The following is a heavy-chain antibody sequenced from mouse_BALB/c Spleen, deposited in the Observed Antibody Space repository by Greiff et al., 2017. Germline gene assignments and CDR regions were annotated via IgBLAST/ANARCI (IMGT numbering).Heavy chain of an antibody. Sequence: VQLQQSGPGLVKPSQSLSLTCTVTGYSITSDYAWNWIRQFPGNKLEWMGYISYSGSTSYNPSLKSRISITRDTSKNQFFLQLNSVTTEDTATYYCARYYGNSWYFDVWGAGTTVTVSS. V-gene: IGHV3-2*02. J-gene: IGHJ1*01. CDR2: ISYSGST. CDR1: GYSITSDYA. D-gene: IGHD2-1*01. CDR3: ARYYGNSWYFDV.